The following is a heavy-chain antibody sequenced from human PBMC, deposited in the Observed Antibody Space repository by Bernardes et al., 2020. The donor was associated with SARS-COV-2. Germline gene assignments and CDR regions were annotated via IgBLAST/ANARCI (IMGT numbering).Heavy chain of an antibody. Sequence: SVKVSCKASGGTFSSYAISWVRQAPGQGLEWMGGIIPIFGTANYAQKFQGRVTITADKSTSTAYMELSSLRSEDTAVYYCALSRITIFGVVIRTSFYYYYGMDVWGQGTTVTVSS. CDR1: GGTFSSYA. CDR3: ALSRITIFGVVIRTSFYYYYGMDV. V-gene: IGHV1-69*06. CDR2: IIPIFGTA. D-gene: IGHD3-3*01. J-gene: IGHJ6*02.